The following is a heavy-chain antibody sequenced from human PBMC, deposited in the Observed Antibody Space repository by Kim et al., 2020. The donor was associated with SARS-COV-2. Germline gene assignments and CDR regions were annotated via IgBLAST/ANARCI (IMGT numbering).Heavy chain of an antibody. CDR2: ITYDGRRK. D-gene: IGHD1-26*01. Sequence: GGSLRLSCAASGFPFDGFSMHWVRQAPGRGLEWVSVITYDGRRKYYSDSVKGRFTISRDNSKNSLYLQMNGLTPEDTALYYCAKEQCVSRWGFFYS. CDR1: GFPFDGFS. CDR3: AKEQCVSRWGFFYS. J-gene: IGHJ5*01. V-gene: IGHV3-43*01.